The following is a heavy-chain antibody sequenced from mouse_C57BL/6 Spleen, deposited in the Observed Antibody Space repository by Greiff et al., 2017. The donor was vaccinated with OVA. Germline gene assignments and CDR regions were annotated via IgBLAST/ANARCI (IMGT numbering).Heavy chain of an antibody. CDR1: GYSFTDYN. D-gene: IGHD2-3*01. CDR2: LNPNYGTT. Sequence: VQLQQSGPELVKPGASVKISCTASGYSFTDYNMNWVKQSHGQSLSWIGVLNPNYGTTSYPQKFTGKATLTVDQSSSTAYMQLNSLTSEDSAVYYCARGCPYAGYSVFAYWGQGTLVTVSA. CDR3: ARGCPYAGYSVFAY. V-gene: IGHV1-39*01. J-gene: IGHJ3*01.